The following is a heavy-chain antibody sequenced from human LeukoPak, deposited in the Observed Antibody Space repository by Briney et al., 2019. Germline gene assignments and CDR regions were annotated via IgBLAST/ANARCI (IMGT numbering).Heavy chain of an antibody. CDR2: INHSGST. Sequence: PSETLSLTCAVYGGSFSGYYWSWIRQPPGKGLEWIGEINHSGSTNYNPSLKSRVTISVDTSKNQFSLKLSSVTAADTAVYYCARGLWSRYDNWGQGTLVTVSS. CDR1: GGSFSGYY. CDR3: ARGLWSRYDN. V-gene: IGHV4-34*01. J-gene: IGHJ4*02. D-gene: IGHD3-10*01.